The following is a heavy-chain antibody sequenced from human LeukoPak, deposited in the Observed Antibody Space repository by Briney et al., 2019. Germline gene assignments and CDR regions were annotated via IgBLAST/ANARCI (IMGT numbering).Heavy chain of an antibody. J-gene: IGHJ4*02. CDR3: AKLIVGARSLFDF. V-gene: IGHV3-23*01. CDR2: ISGSGDST. CDR1: GFTFSSHA. Sequence: PRGSLRLSCAASGFTFSSHAMSWVRQAPGKGLEWVSTISGSGDSTNYADSVKGRFTISRDNSKNTLYLQMSSLRADDTAMYYCAKLIVGARSLFDFRGQGILVTVSS. D-gene: IGHD1-26*01.